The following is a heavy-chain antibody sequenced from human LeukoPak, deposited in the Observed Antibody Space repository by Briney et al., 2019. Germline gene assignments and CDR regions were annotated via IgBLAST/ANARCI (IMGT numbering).Heavy chain of an antibody. CDR3: AKTGTPWYYFDY. Sequence: GGSLRLSCAASGFTFSSYAMSWVRQAPGKGLEWVSAISGSGGSTYYADAVKGRFTISRDNSKNTLYLQMNSLRAEDTAVYYCAKTGTPWYYFDYWGQGTLVTVSS. V-gene: IGHV3-23*01. D-gene: IGHD6-13*01. CDR2: ISGSGGST. CDR1: GFTFSSYA. J-gene: IGHJ4*02.